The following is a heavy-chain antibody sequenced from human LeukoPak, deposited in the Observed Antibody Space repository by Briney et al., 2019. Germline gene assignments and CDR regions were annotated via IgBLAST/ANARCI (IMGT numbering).Heavy chain of an antibody. J-gene: IGHJ4*02. CDR1: GYTFTGYY. CDR3: ARAPRWLQKSGDY. Sequence: ASVKVSCKASGYTFTGYYMHWVRQAPGQGLEWMGWINPNSGGTNYAQKFQGRVTMTRDTSISTAYMELSRLRSDDTAVYYCARAPRWLQKSGDYWGQGTLVTVSS. V-gene: IGHV1-2*02. CDR2: INPNSGGT. D-gene: IGHD5-24*01.